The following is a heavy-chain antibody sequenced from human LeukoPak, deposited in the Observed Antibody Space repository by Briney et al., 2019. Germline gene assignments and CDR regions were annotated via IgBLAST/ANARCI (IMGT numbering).Heavy chain of an antibody. Sequence: SETLSLTCTVSGGSISSSSYYWGWIRQPPGKGLEWIGSIYYSGSTYYNPSLKSRVTISVDTSKNQFSLKLSSVTAADTAVYYCARGGNYYDSSGYSRCAFDIWGQGTMVTVSS. D-gene: IGHD3-22*01. CDR1: GGSISSSSYY. CDR3: ARGGNYYDSSGYSRCAFDI. V-gene: IGHV4-39*07. J-gene: IGHJ3*02. CDR2: IYYSGST.